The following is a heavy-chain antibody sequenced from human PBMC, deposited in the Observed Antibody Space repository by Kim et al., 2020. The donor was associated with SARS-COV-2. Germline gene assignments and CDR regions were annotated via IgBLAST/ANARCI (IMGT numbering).Heavy chain of an antibody. D-gene: IGHD3-10*01. CDR3: TTDPPAWFGELWGAGYYGMGV. V-gene: IGHV3-15*01. Sequence: GGSLRLSCAASGFTFSNAWMSWVRQAPGKGLEWVGRIKSKTDGGTTDYAAPVKGRFTISRDDSKNTLYLQMNSLKTEDTAVYYCTTDPPAWFGELWGAGYYGMGVRGQGTTVTVSS. CDR1: GFTFSNAW. J-gene: IGHJ6*02. CDR2: IKSKTDGGTT.